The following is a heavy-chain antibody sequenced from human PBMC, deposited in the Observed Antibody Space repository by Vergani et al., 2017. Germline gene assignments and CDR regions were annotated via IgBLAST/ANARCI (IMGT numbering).Heavy chain of an antibody. CDR3: ARQGIAAAVEDY. J-gene: IGHJ4*02. V-gene: IGHV4-39*01. CDR1: GGSISSSSCY. D-gene: IGHD6-13*01. Sequence: QLQLQESGPGLVKPSETLSLTCTVSGGSISSSSCYWGWIRQPPGKGLEWIGCIYYSGSTYYNPSLKSRVTISVDTAKNQFSLKLSSVTAADTAVYYCARQGIAAAVEDYWGQGTLVTVSS. CDR2: IYYSGST.